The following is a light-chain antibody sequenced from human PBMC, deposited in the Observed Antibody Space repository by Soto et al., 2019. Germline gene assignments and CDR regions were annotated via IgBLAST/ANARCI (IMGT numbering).Light chain of an antibody. Sequence: DIPMTQSPSTLSASVGDRVTITCRASQSVSNWLAWYQQKPGKAPKFLIYDASSLQSGVPSRFSGSKSGTEFTLTISSLQPDDFATYYCQHYNNYPTFGQGTKLEIK. CDR2: DAS. V-gene: IGKV1-5*01. CDR1: QSVSNW. J-gene: IGKJ2*01. CDR3: QHYNNYPT.